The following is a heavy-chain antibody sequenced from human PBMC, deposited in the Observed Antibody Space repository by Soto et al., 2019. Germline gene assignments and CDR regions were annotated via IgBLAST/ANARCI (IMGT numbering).Heavy chain of an antibody. V-gene: IGHV1-46*01. CDR1: GYTFTSYY. D-gene: IGHD2-15*01. Sequence: SSVKVSCKASGYTFTSYYMHWVRQAPGQGLEWMGIINPSGGSTSYAQKFQGRVTMTRDTSTSTVYMELSSLRSEDTAVYYCARDGYCSGGSCYSDPIDYWGQGTPVPVSS. CDR3: ARDGYCSGGSCYSDPIDY. J-gene: IGHJ4*02. CDR2: INPSGGST.